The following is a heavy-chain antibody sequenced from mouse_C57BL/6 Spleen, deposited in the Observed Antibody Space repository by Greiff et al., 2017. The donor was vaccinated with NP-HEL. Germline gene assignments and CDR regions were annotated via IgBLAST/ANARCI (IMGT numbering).Heavy chain of an antibody. CDR2: IWRGGST. J-gene: IGHJ4*01. CDR1: GFSLTSYG. CDR3: AKKGDDYDRYYAMDY. V-gene: IGHV2-5*01. D-gene: IGHD2-4*01. Sequence: VQLQQSGPGLVQPSQSLSITCTVSGFSLTSYGVHWVRQSPGKGLEWLGVIWRGGSTDYNAAFMSRLSITKDNSKSQVFFKMNSLQADDTAIYYCAKKGDDYDRYYAMDYWGQGTSVTVSS.